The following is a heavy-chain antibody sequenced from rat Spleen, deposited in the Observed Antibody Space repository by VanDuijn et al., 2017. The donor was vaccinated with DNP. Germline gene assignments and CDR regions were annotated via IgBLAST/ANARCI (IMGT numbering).Heavy chain of an antibody. CDR1: GFTFSNSD. J-gene: IGHJ3*01. Sequence: EVQVVESGGGLVQPGRSMKLSCAASGFTFSNSDMAWVRRAPTKGLEWVAYISPSGGSTYYRDSVKGRFTISRDNAKNTLYLQMDSLRSEDTATYYCTTHGASYGLNWFAYWGQGTLVTVSS. D-gene: IGHD1-11*01. CDR3: TTHGASYGLNWFAY. V-gene: IGHV5-27*01. CDR2: ISPSGGST.